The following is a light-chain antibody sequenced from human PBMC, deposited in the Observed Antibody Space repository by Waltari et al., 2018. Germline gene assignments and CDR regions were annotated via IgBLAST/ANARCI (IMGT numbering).Light chain of an antibody. Sequence: EIVMTQSPATLSVSPGERATLSCRASQSVSSNLAWYQQKPGQAPRLLISGASTRATGIPARFSGSGSGTEFTLTISSMQSEDFAVYYCQQYNNWLALTFGGGTKVEIK. CDR2: GAS. CDR1: QSVSSN. V-gene: IGKV3-15*01. CDR3: QQYNNWLALT. J-gene: IGKJ4*01.